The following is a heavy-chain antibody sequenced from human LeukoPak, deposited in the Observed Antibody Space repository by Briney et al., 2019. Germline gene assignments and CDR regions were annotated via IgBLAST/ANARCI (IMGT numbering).Heavy chain of an antibody. CDR2: IYYSGST. CDR1: GGSISSYY. D-gene: IGHD3-9*01. V-gene: IGHV4-59*01. J-gene: IGHJ6*03. Sequence: PSETLSLTCTVSGGSISSYYWSWIRQPPGKGLEWIGYIYYSGSTNYNPSLKSRVTISVDTSKNQFSLKLSSVTAADTAVYYCAGLVRDFSGPKTYYYYYYMDVWGKGTTVTVSS. CDR3: AGLVRDFSGPKTYYYYYYMDV.